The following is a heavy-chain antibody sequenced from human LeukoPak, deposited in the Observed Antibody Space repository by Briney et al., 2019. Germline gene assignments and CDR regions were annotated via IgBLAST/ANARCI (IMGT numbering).Heavy chain of an antibody. CDR2: IYSGGST. D-gene: IGHD5-24*01. V-gene: IGHV3-53*01. Sequence: PGGSLRLSCAASGFTVSSNYMSWVRQAPGKGLEWVSVIYSGGSTYYADSVKGRFTISRDNSKNTLYLQMNSLRAKDTAVYYCARVDGWRRIDYWGQGTLVTVSS. CDR3: ARVDGWRRIDY. CDR1: GFTVSSNY. J-gene: IGHJ4*02.